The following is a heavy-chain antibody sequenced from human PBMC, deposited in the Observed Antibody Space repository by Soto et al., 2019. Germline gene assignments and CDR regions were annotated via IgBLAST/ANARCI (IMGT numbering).Heavy chain of an antibody. J-gene: IGHJ5*02. CDR1: GYTFNTYG. CDR2: ISAYDGKT. V-gene: IGHV1-18*01. D-gene: IGHD3-3*01. CDR3: ARDPHEFWTSYWFDP. Sequence: ASVKVSCKTSGYTFNTYGINWVRQAPGQGLELMGWISAYDGKTTYAEKFQGRVTLTTDTSTSTAYMELRSLRSDDTAIYYCARDPHEFWTSYWFDPWGQGTPVTVS.